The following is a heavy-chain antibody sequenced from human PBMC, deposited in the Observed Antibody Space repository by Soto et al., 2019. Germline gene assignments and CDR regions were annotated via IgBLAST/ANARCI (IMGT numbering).Heavy chain of an antibody. CDR1: GYTFTSYG. CDR2: ISAYNGNT. CDR3: ARDITTWYSAACRVNWFDT. J-gene: IGHJ5*02. D-gene: IGHD2-21*01. Sequence: GSSVKVSCKASGYTFTSYGISWVRQAPGQGLEWMGWISAYNGNTNYAQKLQGRVTMTTDPSTSTAYMELRSLRSDDTAVYYCARDITTWYSAACRVNWFDTWGQGSMVTVSA. V-gene: IGHV1-18*01.